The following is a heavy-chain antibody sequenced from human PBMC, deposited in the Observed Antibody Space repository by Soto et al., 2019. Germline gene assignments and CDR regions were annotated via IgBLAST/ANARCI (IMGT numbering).Heavy chain of an antibody. Sequence: EVQLVESGGGLVQSGRSLRLSCAASGFTFDDYAMHWVRQAPGKGLEWVSSISWNSGSIAYADSVKGRFTISRDNAKNSLVLQMSSLRPEDTALYYCAKALDYDSSGYYYFDYWGQGTLVTVSS. CDR3: AKALDYDSSGYYYFDY. CDR2: ISWNSGSI. CDR1: GFTFDDYA. V-gene: IGHV3-9*01. J-gene: IGHJ4*02. D-gene: IGHD3-22*01.